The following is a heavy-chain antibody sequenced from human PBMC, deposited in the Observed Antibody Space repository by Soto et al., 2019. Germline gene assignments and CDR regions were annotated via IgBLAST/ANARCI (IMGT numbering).Heavy chain of an antibody. D-gene: IGHD3-16*01. J-gene: IGHJ6*03. V-gene: IGHV3-64*01. CDR1: GFTLSGYA. Sequence: EVQLAESGGGLAQPGGSLRLSCAASGFTLSGYAMDWVRQAPGKGLEYVSGISSNGVGTYYANSVQGRFTISRDNSKNTVYLQMGSLRPDDMAVDYFARRACPDFYYIDVCGKGTTVTVS. CDR2: ISSNGVGT. CDR3: ARRACPDFYYIDV.